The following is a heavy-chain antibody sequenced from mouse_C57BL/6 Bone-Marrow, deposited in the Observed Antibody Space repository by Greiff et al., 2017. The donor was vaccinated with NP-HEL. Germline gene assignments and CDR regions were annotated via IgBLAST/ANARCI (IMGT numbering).Heavy chain of an antibody. CDR2: IHPNSGST. Sequence: QVQLKQSGAELVKPGASVKLSCKASGYTFTSYWMHWVKQRPGQGLEWIGMIHPNSGSTNYNEKFKSKATLTVDKSSSTAYMQLSSLTSEDSAVYYCARSIYWYFDVWGTGTTVTVSS. CDR3: ARSIYWYFDV. V-gene: IGHV1-64*01. CDR1: GYTFTSYW. J-gene: IGHJ1*03.